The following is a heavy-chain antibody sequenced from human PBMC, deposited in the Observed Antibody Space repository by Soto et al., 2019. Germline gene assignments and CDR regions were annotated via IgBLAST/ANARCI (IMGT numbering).Heavy chain of an antibody. CDR2: IYYSGST. V-gene: IGHV4-39*01. D-gene: IGHD2-21*01. Sequence: SETLSLTCTVSGGSISSSSYYWGWIRQPPGKGLEWIGSIYYSGSTYYNPSLKSRVTISVDTSKNQFSLKLSSVTAADTAVYYCAYSGYDKTCGGDCYEYYFDYWGQGTLVTVSS. CDR1: GGSISSSSYY. J-gene: IGHJ4*02. CDR3: AYSGYDKTCGGDCYEYYFDY.